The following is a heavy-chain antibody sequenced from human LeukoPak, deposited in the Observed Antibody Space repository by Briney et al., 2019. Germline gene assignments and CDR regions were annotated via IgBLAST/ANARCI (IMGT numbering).Heavy chain of an antibody. Sequence: SVKVSCKASGYTFTGYYMHWVRQAPGQGLEWMGWINPNSGGANYAQKFQGRVTMTRDTSISTAYMDLSRLRSDDTAVYYCARDSGYDSLDYWGQGTLVTVSS. CDR3: ARDSGYDSLDY. CDR2: INPNSGGA. CDR1: GYTFTGYY. D-gene: IGHD5-12*01. V-gene: IGHV1-2*02. J-gene: IGHJ4*02.